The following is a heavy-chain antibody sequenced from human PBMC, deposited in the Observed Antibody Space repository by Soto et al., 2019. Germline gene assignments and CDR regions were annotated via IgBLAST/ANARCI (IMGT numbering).Heavy chain of an antibody. D-gene: IGHD5-18*01. CDR3: ASLVGGYSYGRWVLFDY. V-gene: IGHV4-34*01. CDR1: GGSFSGYY. CDR2: INHSGST. Sequence: GPGPVSSSETLSLTCAVYGGSFSGYYWSWIRQPPGKGLEWIGEINHSGSTNYNPSLKSRVTISVDTSKNQFSLKLSSVTAADTAVYYCASLVGGYSYGRWVLFDYWGQGTLVTVSS. J-gene: IGHJ4*02.